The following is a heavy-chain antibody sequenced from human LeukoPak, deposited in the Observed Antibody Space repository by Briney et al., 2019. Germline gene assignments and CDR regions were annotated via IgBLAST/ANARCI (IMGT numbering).Heavy chain of an antibody. CDR2: ISGSGGST. Sequence: GGSLRLSCAASGFTFSSYAMSWVRQAPGKGLEWVSAISGSGGSTYYADSVKGRFTISRDNSKNTLYLQMNSLRAEDTAIYYCANLPMYYYGSGSYPPSPWGQGTLVTVSS. D-gene: IGHD3-10*01. CDR3: ANLPMYYYGSGSYPPSP. V-gene: IGHV3-23*01. J-gene: IGHJ5*02. CDR1: GFTFSSYA.